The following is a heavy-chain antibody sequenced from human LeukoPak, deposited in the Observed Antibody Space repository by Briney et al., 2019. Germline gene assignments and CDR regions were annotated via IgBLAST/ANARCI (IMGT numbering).Heavy chain of an antibody. V-gene: IGHV4-30-4*08. Sequence: SETLSLTCTVSGGSISSGDYYWSWIRQPPGKGLEWIGYIYYSGSTYHNPSLKSRVTISVDTSKNQFSLKLSSVSAADTAVYYCARAEYSSSWSAFDIWGQGTMLTVSS. CDR3: ARAEYSSSWSAFDI. J-gene: IGHJ3*02. CDR2: IYYSGST. CDR1: GGSISSGDYY. D-gene: IGHD6-13*01.